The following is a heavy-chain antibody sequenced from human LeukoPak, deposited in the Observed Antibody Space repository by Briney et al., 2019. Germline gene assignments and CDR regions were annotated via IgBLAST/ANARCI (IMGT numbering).Heavy chain of an antibody. V-gene: IGHV3-7*01. CDR3: KSGGAAPGSFDY. J-gene: IGHJ4*02. CDR1: GFTFSSYW. D-gene: IGHD1-1*01. Sequence: GGSLRLSCAASGFTFSSYWMSWMRQAPGKGLEWVANIKYDGNEEYYVDSVKGRFTISRDNTKNSLYLQLNSLRVEDTAVYYCKSGGAAPGSFDYWGQGTLVTVSP. CDR2: IKYDGNEE.